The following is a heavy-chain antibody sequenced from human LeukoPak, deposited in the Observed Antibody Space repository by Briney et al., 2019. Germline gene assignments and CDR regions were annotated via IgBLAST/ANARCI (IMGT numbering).Heavy chain of an antibody. Sequence: SETLSLTCTVSGGSISSYYWSWIRQPAGTALEWIGRIYTSGTITYNPSLKSRVTMSVDTSKNQFSLKLSSVTAADTAVYYCARHRDTAMENFDYWGQGTLVTVSS. CDR2: IYTSGTI. CDR3: ARHRDTAMENFDY. V-gene: IGHV4-4*07. J-gene: IGHJ4*02. D-gene: IGHD5-18*01. CDR1: GGSISSYY.